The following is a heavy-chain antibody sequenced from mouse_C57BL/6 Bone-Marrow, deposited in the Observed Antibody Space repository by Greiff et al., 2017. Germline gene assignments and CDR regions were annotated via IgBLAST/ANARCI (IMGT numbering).Heavy chain of an antibody. CDR3: TRDGYYDYAMDY. CDR2: IDPETGGT. Sequence: VQLQQSGAELVRPGASVTLSCKASGYTFTDYEMHWVKQTPVHGLEWIGAIDPETGGTAYNQKFKGKAILTADKSSSNAYMELRSLTSEDSAVYYCTRDGYYDYAMDYWGQGTSVTVSS. D-gene: IGHD2-3*01. J-gene: IGHJ4*01. V-gene: IGHV1-15*01. CDR1: GYTFTDYE.